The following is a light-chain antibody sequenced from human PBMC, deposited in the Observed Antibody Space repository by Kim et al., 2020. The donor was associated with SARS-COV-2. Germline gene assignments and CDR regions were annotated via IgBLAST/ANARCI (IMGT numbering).Light chain of an antibody. J-gene: IGLJ3*02. CDR2: QDS. Sequence: VSPGQQASITCSGDKLGDKYACWYQQKPGQSPVLVIYQDSKRPSGIPERFSGSNSGNTATLTISGTQAMDEADYYCQAWDSSTNWVFGGGTQLTVL. V-gene: IGLV3-1*01. CDR1: KLGDKY. CDR3: QAWDSSTNWV.